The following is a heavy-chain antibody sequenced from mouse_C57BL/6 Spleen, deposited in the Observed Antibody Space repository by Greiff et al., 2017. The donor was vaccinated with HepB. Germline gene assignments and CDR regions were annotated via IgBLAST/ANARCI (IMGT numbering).Heavy chain of an antibody. Sequence: EVKLVESGGGLVKPGGSLKLSCAASGFTFSSYAMSWVRQTPEKRLEWVATISDGGSYTYYPDNVKGRFTISRDNAKNNLYLQMSHLKSEDTAMYYCARDQGDGYPYWYFDVWGTGTTVTVSS. J-gene: IGHJ1*03. CDR1: GFTFSSYA. D-gene: IGHD2-3*01. CDR2: ISDGGSYT. V-gene: IGHV5-4*01. CDR3: ARDQGDGYPYWYFDV.